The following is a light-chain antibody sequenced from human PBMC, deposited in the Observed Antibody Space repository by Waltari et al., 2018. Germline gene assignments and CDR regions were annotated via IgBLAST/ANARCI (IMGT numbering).Light chain of an antibody. J-gene: IGKJ1*01. Sequence: EIVLTQSPGTLSLSPGERAPLSCRASQSVSRWLAWYQQKPGQPPRLLIYGASSRATGIPDRFSGSGSGTDFSLTISRLEPEDFAVYYCQKYGTLPATFGQGTRVEVK. CDR2: GAS. CDR3: QKYGTLPAT. V-gene: IGKV3-20*01. CDR1: QSVSRW.